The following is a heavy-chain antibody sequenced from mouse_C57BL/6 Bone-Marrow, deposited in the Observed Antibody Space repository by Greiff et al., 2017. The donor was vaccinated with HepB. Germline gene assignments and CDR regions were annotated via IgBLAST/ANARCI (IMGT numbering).Heavy chain of an antibody. CDR3: AREDYGSSYGFAY. CDR2: ICSGSSTI. J-gene: IGHJ3*01. Sequence: EVHLVESGGGLVKPGGSLKLSCAASGFTFSDYGMHWVRQAPEKGLEWVAYICSGSSTIYYADTVKGRFTISRDNAKNTLFLQMTSLGSEDTAMYYSAREDYGSSYGFAYWGQGTLVTVSA. D-gene: IGHD1-1*01. V-gene: IGHV5-17*01. CDR1: GFTFSDYG.